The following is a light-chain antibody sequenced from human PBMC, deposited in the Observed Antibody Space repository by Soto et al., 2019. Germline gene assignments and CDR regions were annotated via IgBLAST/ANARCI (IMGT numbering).Light chain of an antibody. CDR1: RSILYNSNNKHY. J-gene: IGKJ2*01. CDR2: WAS. CDR3: HQYYSAPYT. V-gene: IGKV4-1*01. Sequence: DIVMTQSPDSLAVSLGERATINCKSSRSILYNSNNKHYLTWYQQKPGQPPKLLISWASTRESGVPDRFSGSGSGTDFTLTISSLRAEDVAVYYCHQYYSAPYTFGQGTKLEIK.